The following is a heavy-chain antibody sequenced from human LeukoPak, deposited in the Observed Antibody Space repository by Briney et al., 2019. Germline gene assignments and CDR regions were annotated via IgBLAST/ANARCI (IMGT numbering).Heavy chain of an antibody. V-gene: IGHV3-48*03. Sequence: GGSLRLSCAASGFTFSAYEMNWVRQAPGKGLEWVSYISSTSNTIYYADSVKGRFTIFRDNAKNSPYLQMNSLRAEDTALYYCARGLTYGIDYWGQGTLVTVSS. CDR1: GFTFSAYE. CDR2: ISSTSNTI. CDR3: ARGLTYGIDY. D-gene: IGHD3-9*01. J-gene: IGHJ4*02.